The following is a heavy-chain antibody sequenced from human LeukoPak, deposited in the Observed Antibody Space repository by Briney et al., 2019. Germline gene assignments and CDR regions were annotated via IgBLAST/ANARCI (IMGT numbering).Heavy chain of an antibody. Sequence: SQTLSLTCAISGDSVSSNSAAWNWIRQSPSRGLEWLGRTYYRSKWYDDYAVSVKSRITINPDTSKNQFSLQLNSVTPEDTAMYYCARGGYCSGGSCYSDWFDPWGQGTLVTVSS. D-gene: IGHD2-15*01. CDR1: GDSVSSNSAA. J-gene: IGHJ5*02. CDR3: ARGGYCSGGSCYSDWFDP. CDR2: TYYRSKWYD. V-gene: IGHV6-1*01.